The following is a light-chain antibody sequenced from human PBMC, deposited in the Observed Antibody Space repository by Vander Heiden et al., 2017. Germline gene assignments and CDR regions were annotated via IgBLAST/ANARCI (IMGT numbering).Light chain of an antibody. J-gene: IGKJ4*01. CDR2: KAS. V-gene: IGKV1-5*03. Sequence: DIQMTQSPSTLSASVGDRVSITCRASQSISTWLAWYQQKPGEAPKLLIYKASVLETMVPARFSGSGSGTEFTLTISSLQPDDFATYYCQQCNTFSFGGGTKVEIK. CDR1: QSISTW. CDR3: QQCNTFS.